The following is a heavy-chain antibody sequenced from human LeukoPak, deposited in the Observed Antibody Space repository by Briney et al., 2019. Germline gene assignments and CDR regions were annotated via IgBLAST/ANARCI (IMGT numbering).Heavy chain of an antibody. CDR1: GYTFTSYY. CDR2: IIPIFGTA. D-gene: IGHD3-22*01. CDR3: ASGYYDSSGYYYYDY. J-gene: IGHJ4*02. Sequence: ASVKVSCKTSGYTFTSYYIHWVRQAPGQGLEWMGGIIPIFGTANYAQKFQGRVTITADESTSTAYMELSSLRSEDTAVYYCASGYYDSSGYYYYDYWGQGTLVTVSS. V-gene: IGHV1-69*13.